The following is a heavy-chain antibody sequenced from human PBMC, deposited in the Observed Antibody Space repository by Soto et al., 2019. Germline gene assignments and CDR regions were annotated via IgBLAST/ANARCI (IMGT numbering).Heavy chain of an antibody. D-gene: IGHD6-13*01. J-gene: IGHJ4*02. V-gene: IGHV1-18*01. CDR1: GYTFINYG. CDR3: ARDSLFEQQLIPPLGY. Sequence: VASVKVSCKASGYTFINYGISWVLQAPGQGLEWMGWISAYNGNTNYAQTFQGRVTMTTDTSTSTHYMELRSLRSDDTAVYYCARDSLFEQQLIPPLGYWGQGTQVTVSS. CDR2: ISAYNGNT.